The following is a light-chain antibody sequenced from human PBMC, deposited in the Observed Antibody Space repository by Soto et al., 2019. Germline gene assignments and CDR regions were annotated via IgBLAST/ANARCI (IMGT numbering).Light chain of an antibody. CDR2: EGS. CDR3: CSYAGSATS. Sequence: QSALTQPASVSESRGQSITISCTGTSRNVGSYNLVSWYQQHPGKAPKLMIYEGSKRPSGVSNRFSGSTSDNTASLTISGLQAEDEADYYCCSYAGSATSFGTGTKLTVL. J-gene: IGLJ1*01. V-gene: IGLV2-23*01. CDR1: SRNVGSYNL.